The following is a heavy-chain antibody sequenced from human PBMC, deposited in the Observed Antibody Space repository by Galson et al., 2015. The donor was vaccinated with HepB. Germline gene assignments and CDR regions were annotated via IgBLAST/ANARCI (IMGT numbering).Heavy chain of an antibody. V-gene: IGHV3-30*04. CDR2: ISCGGGNK. CDR1: GFTFSIYA. D-gene: IGHD3-22*01. Sequence: SLRLSCAASGFTFSIYAMHWVRQAPGKGLEWVAVISCGGGNKYYADSVKVRCTIPRDNSKNTLYLRMNSLRAEDTAVYYCSRDPPAGTSSGYYFRYWGQGTLVTVSS. J-gene: IGHJ4*02. CDR3: SRDPPAGTSSGYYFRY.